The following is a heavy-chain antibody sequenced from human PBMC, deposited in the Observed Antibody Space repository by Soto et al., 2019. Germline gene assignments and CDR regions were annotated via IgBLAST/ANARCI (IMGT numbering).Heavy chain of an antibody. CDR3: ARPPSPYGSGSYIAEYFQH. Sequence: EVQLLESGGGLVQPGGSLRLSCAASGFTFSSFAMSWVRQAPGKGLEWVSAISGSGGSTYYADSVKGRFTISRDNSKNTMYLQMNSLRAEDTAVFYCARPPSPYGSGSYIAEYFQHWGQGTLVTVSS. D-gene: IGHD3-10*01. V-gene: IGHV3-23*01. J-gene: IGHJ1*01. CDR1: GFTFSSFA. CDR2: ISGSGGST.